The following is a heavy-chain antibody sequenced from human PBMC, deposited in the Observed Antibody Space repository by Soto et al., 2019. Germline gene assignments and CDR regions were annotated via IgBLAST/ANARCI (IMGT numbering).Heavy chain of an antibody. J-gene: IGHJ3*02. CDR2: MSWNSAYI. CDR1: GFSLYDYA. Sequence: SGGDLRLSCAASGFSLYDYALQWFRQAPLHGQEWVSGMSWNSAYIGYAGSVQGRFTISRENAKNSLSLQMNSLIAEETALYYCAKDNGIYDDGSGRSAFDIWGQGTMVTFSS. V-gene: IGHV3-9*01. D-gene: IGHD3-10*01. CDR3: AKDNGIYDDGSGRSAFDI.